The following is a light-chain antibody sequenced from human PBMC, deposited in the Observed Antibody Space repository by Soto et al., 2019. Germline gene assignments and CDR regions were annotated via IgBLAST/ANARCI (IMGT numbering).Light chain of an antibody. Sequence: DIQMTQSPSTLSGSVGDRVTITCRASQTISSWLAWYQQKPGKAPKLLIYKASTLKSGVPSRFSGSGSGTEFTLTISSLQPDDFATDYCQHYNSYSEAFGQWTKVDIK. CDR1: QTISSW. CDR2: KAS. V-gene: IGKV1-5*03. J-gene: IGKJ1*01. CDR3: QHYNSYSEA.